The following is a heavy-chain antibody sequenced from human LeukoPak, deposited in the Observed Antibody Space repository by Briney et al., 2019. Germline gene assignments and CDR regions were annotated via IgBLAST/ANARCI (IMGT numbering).Heavy chain of an antibody. J-gene: IGHJ4*02. D-gene: IGHD5-24*01. CDR3: AREREIGYFDY. V-gene: IGHV4-34*01. Sequence: PSETLSLTCAVYGGSFSGYYWSWIRQPPGKGLEWIGEINHSGNTNYNPSLKSRVTISVDTSKNQFSLKLSSVTAADTAVYYCAREREIGYFDYWGQGTLVTVSS. CDR2: INHSGNT. CDR1: GGSFSGYY.